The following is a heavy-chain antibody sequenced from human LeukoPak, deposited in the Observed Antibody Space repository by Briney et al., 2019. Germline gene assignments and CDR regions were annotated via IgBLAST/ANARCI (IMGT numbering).Heavy chain of an antibody. CDR3: AREAVAAAGTEGTYYYYYGMDV. CDR1: GFTFSSFA. J-gene: IGHJ6*02. Sequence: PGGSLRLSCAASGFTFSSFAMSWVRQAPGKGVEWVSVISNSGGATYYADSVKGRFTISRDNSKDTLYLQMNSLRAEDTAVYYCAREAVAAAGTEGTYYYYYGMDVWGQGTTVTVSS. V-gene: IGHV3-23*01. D-gene: IGHD6-13*01. CDR2: ISNSGGAT.